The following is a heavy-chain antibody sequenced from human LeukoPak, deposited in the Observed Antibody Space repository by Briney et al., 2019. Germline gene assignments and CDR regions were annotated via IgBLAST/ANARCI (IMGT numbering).Heavy chain of an antibody. V-gene: IGHV4-4*07. CDR3: ARGPRTIRYFDF. CDR2: IYTSGST. J-gene: IGHJ4*02. D-gene: IGHD3-9*01. CDR1: GVSISSYY. Sequence: SETLSLTCTVSGVSISSYYWSWIRQPAGKGLEWIGRIYTSGSTSYNPSLKSRVTMSVDTSKNQFSLKLSSVTAADTAVYYCARGPRTIRYFDFWGQGTLVTVSS.